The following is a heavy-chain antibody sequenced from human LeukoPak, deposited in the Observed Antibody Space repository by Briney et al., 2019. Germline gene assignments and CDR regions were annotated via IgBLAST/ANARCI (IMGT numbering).Heavy chain of an antibody. CDR3: AKDGKLGIAVAGNYGMDV. CDR2: ISYDGSNK. Sequence: GGSLRLSCAASGFTFSSYGMHWVRQAPGKGLEWVAVISYDGSNKYYADSVKGRFTISRDNSKNTLYLQMNSLRAEDTAVYYCAKDGKLGIAVAGNYGMDVWGQGTTVTVSS. CDR1: GFTFSSYG. J-gene: IGHJ6*02. D-gene: IGHD6-19*01. V-gene: IGHV3-30*18.